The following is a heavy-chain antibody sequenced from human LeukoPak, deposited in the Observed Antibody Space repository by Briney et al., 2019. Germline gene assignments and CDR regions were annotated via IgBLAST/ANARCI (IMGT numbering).Heavy chain of an antibody. J-gene: IGHJ4*02. CDR2: ISAYNGNT. D-gene: IGHD3-10*01. CDR3: ARVPVLLWFGESDSPFDY. CDR1: GYTFTSYG. Sequence: ASVKVSCKASGYTFTSYGISWVRQAPGQGLEWMGWISAYNGNTNYAQKLQGRVTMTTDTSTSTAYMELRSQRSVDTAVYYCARVPVLLWFGESDSPFDYWGQGTLVTVSS. V-gene: IGHV1-18*01.